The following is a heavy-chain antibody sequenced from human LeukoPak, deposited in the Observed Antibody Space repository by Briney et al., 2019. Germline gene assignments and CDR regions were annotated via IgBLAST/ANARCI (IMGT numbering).Heavy chain of an antibody. CDR1: GFTFDDYA. Sequence: PGRSLRLSCAASGFTFDDYAMHWVRQAPGKGLEWVTGINWNSGSIGYADSLKGRFTISRDNAKNSLYLQMNSLRAEDTALYYCAKGLGVLVIQPFDYWGQGTLVTVSS. V-gene: IGHV3-9*01. CDR3: AKGLGVLVIQPFDY. CDR2: INWNSGSI. J-gene: IGHJ4*02. D-gene: IGHD3-9*01.